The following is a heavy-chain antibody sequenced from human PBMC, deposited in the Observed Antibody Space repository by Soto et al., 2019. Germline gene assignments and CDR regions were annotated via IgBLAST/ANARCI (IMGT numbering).Heavy chain of an antibody. D-gene: IGHD3-22*01. CDR3: AKATYYYDSSGYYPDDY. CDR1: GFTFSSYA. Sequence: GGSLRLSCAASGFTFSSYAMSWVRQAPGKGLEWVSAISGSGGSTYYADSVKGRFTISRDNSKNTLYLQMNSLRAEDTAVYYCAKATYYYDSSGYYPDDYWGQGTLGTVSS. CDR2: ISGSGGST. V-gene: IGHV3-23*01. J-gene: IGHJ4*02.